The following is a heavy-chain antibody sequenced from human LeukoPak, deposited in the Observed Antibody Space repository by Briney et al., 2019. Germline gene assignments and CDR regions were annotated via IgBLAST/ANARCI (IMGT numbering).Heavy chain of an antibody. CDR3: ARDAPSYGDPEGGWFDP. Sequence: GASVKVSCKASGYTFTSYGISWVRQAPGQGLEWMGWISAYNGNTNYAQKLQGRVTMTTDTSTSTAYMELRSLRSDDTAVYYCARDAPSYGDPEGGWFDPWGQGTLVTVSS. CDR2: ISAYNGNT. CDR1: GYTFTSYG. D-gene: IGHD4-17*01. V-gene: IGHV1-18*01. J-gene: IGHJ5*02.